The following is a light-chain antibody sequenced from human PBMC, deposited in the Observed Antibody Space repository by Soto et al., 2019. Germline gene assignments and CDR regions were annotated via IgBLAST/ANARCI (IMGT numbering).Light chain of an antibody. J-gene: IGLJ2*01. CDR3: ATWDDSLGGPV. Sequence: QSVLTQTPSVSGTPGQRVNISCSGSSSNIGRNYVYWYHQFPGTAPKLLIYRDNERPSGVPDRFSGSKSGTSASLAISGLRSGAEADYHCATWDDSLGGPVFGGGTKVTVL. CDR2: RDN. CDR1: SSNIGRNY. V-gene: IGLV1-47*01.